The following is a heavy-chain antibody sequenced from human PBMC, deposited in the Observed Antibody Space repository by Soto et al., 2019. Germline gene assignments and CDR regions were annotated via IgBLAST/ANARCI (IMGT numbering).Heavy chain of an antibody. V-gene: IGHV3-21*01. Sequence: EVQLVESGGGLVKPGGSLRLSCAASGFTFSSYSMNWVRQAPGKGLEWVSSISSSSSYIYYADSVKGRFTISRDNAKNSLYLQMNSLRAEDTAVYYCARDAYYDFWSGYSGGYYYGMDVWGQGTTVTVSS. J-gene: IGHJ6*02. CDR2: ISSSSSYI. CDR1: GFTFSSYS. CDR3: ARDAYYDFWSGYSGGYYYGMDV. D-gene: IGHD3-3*01.